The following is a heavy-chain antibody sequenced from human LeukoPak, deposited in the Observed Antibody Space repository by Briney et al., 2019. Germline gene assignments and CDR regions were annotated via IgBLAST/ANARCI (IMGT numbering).Heavy chain of an antibody. J-gene: IGHJ4*02. V-gene: IGHV4-59*01. Sequence: SETPSLTCTVSGGSISSYYWSWIRQPPGKGLEWIGYIYYSGSTNYNPSLKSRVTISVDTSKNQFSLKLSSVTAADTAVYYCASGESLFDYWGQGTLVTVSS. CDR3: ASGESLFDY. D-gene: IGHD2/OR15-2a*01. CDR2: IYYSGST. CDR1: GGSISSYY.